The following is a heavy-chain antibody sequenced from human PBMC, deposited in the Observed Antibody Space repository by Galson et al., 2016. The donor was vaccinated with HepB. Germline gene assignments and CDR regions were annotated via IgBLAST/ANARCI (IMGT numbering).Heavy chain of an antibody. CDR3: ARVGLRSRWFDP. Sequence: TLSLTCAVSGGSISSSNWWSWVRQPPGKGLEWIGEIYHSGSTNYNPSLKSRVTISIDNSKNQFSLKLNSVTAADTAVYSCARVGLRSRWFDPWGQGTLVTVSS. D-gene: IGHD5/OR15-5a*01. J-gene: IGHJ5*02. CDR2: IYHSGST. V-gene: IGHV4-4*01. CDR1: GGSISSSNW.